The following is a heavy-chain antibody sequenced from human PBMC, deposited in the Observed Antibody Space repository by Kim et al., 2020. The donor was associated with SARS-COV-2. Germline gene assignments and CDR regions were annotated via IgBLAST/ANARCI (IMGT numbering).Heavy chain of an antibody. CDR3: ARRGYSSSTTNWFDP. D-gene: IGHD6-6*01. CDR1: GGSISSSSYY. Sequence: ETLSLTCTVSGGSISSSSYYWGWIRQPPGKGLEWIGSIYYSGNTYYNPSLKSRVTISVDTSKNQFSLKLSSVTAADTAVYYCARRGYSSSTTNWFDPWGQGTLVTVSS. CDR2: IYYSGNT. J-gene: IGHJ5*02. V-gene: IGHV4-39*01.